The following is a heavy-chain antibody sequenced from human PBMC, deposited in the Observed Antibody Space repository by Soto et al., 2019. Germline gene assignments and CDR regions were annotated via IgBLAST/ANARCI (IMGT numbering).Heavy chain of an antibody. CDR2: INPNSGGT. J-gene: IGHJ6*02. D-gene: IGHD1-26*01. V-gene: IGHV1-2*04. CDR3: ARTRSGSYPNYYYGMDV. CDR1: GYTFTGYY. Sequence: ASLKFSCKASGYTFTGYYMHWVRQAPGQGLEWMGWINPNSGGTNYAQKFQGWVTMTRDTSISTAYMELSRLRSDDTAVYYCARTRSGSYPNYYYGMDVWGQGTTVTVSS.